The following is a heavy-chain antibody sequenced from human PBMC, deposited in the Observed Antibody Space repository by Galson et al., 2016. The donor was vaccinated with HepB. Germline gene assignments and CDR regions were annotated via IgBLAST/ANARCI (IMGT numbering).Heavy chain of an antibody. V-gene: IGHV3-15*01. CDR2: FKVKTYGPTT. J-gene: IGHJ3*01. Sequence: SLRLSCAVSGVSFNHAWMSWVRQAPGKGLEWLGRFKVKTYGPTTDYSEAVEGRITISGDESQSTLYPQMNSLTSEDTAVYYCATQYYNVLTGLYSYAFDVWGLGTMVTVSA. D-gene: IGHD3-9*01. CDR3: ATQYYNVLTGLYSYAFDV. CDR1: GVSFNHAW.